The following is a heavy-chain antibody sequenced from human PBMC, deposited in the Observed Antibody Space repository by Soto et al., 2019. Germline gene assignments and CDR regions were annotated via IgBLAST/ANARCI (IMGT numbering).Heavy chain of an antibody. J-gene: IGHJ4*02. D-gene: IGHD3-3*01. Sequence: QVQLVESRGGVVQPGRSLRLSCAASGFTFSSYGMHWVRQAPGKGLEWVAVISYDGSNKYYADSVKGRFTISRDNSKNTLYLQMNSLRAEDTAVYYCAKDRGGTVGYYTSIFDYWGQGTLVTVSS. CDR3: AKDRGGTVGYYTSIFDY. CDR2: ISYDGSNK. CDR1: GFTFSSYG. V-gene: IGHV3-30*18.